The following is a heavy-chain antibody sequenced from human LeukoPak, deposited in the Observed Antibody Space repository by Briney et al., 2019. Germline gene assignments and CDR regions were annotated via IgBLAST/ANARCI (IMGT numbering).Heavy chain of an antibody. V-gene: IGHV3-7*01. J-gene: IGHJ4*02. CDR1: GFSFSGYW. CDR3: TRSRGDYERGYFDY. CDR2: IDQGGSVK. D-gene: IGHD4-17*01. Sequence: GGSLRLSCAVSGFSFSGYWMSWVRQAPGKGLEWVANIDQGGSVKYYVDSVKGRFTISRDNAKNSLYLQMNSLRAEDTAVYYCTRSRGDYERGYFDYWGQGTLVTVSS.